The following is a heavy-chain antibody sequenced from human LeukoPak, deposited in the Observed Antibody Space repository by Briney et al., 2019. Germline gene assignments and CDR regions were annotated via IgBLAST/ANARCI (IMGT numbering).Heavy chain of an antibody. V-gene: IGHV4-61*02. CDR2: IHTSGTT. CDR3: TRGGGYDAFDI. Sequence: SETLFLTCTVSGGSISSGSYFWSWIRQSAGKGLEWIGRIHTSGTTNYNPSLKSRVTISIDRSKNQFSLKLSSVTATDTAMYYCTRGGGYDAFDIWGQGTMVTVSS. J-gene: IGHJ3*02. D-gene: IGHD2-15*01. CDR1: GGSISSGSYF.